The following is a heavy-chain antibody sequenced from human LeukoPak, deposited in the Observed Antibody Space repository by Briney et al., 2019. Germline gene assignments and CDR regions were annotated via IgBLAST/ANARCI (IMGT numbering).Heavy chain of an antibody. CDR3: ARGPYPDY. CDR2: IKPDGSEK. CDR1: GFTFSSYG. V-gene: IGHV3-7*01. J-gene: IGHJ4*01. Sequence: GGSLRLSCAASGFTFSSYGMSWVRQAPGKGLEWVANIKPDGSEKYYVDSVKGRFTISRDNAKNSLYLQMNSLRAEDTAVYYCARGPYPDYWGHGTLVTVSS.